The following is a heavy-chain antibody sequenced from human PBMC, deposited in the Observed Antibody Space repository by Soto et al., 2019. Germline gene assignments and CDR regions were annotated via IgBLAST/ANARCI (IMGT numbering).Heavy chain of an antibody. CDR2: ISGSGGST. V-gene: IGHV3-23*01. CDR3: VKGMASGDFGMDV. D-gene: IGHD6-13*01. J-gene: IGHJ6*02. Sequence: GGSLRLSCAASGFTFSSYAMSWVRQAPGKGLEWVSAISGSGGSTYYADSVKGRFTISRDHSKNTVFLQMNSLRAEDTAVYYCVKGMASGDFGMDVWGQGTTVTVSS. CDR1: GFTFSSYA.